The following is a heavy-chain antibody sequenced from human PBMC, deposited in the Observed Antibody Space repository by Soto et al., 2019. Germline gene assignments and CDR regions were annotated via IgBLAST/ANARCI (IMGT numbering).Heavy chain of an antibody. J-gene: IGHJ3*02. V-gene: IGHV1-2*04. Sequence: GASVKVSCKASGYTFTGYYMHWVRQAPGQGLEWMGWINPNSGGTNYAQKFQGWVTMTRDTSISTAYMELSRPRSDDTAVYYCARGHYDILTGYSHPDDAFDIWGQGTMVTVSS. CDR3: ARGHYDILTGYSHPDDAFDI. CDR2: INPNSGGT. D-gene: IGHD3-9*01. CDR1: GYTFTGYY.